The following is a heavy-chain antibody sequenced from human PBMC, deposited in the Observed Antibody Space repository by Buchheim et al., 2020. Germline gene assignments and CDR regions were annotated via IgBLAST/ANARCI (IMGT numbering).Heavy chain of an antibody. Sequence: EVQLVESGGGLVQPGGSLRLSCAASGFTFSSYWMSWVRQAPGKGLEWVANIKQDGSEKYYVNSVKGRFTISRDNAKNSLYLQMNSLRAEDTAVYYCARDQRDSNYLSYGMDVWGQGTT. CDR2: IKQDGSEK. D-gene: IGHD4-11*01. CDR1: GFTFSSYW. CDR3: ARDQRDSNYLSYGMDV. V-gene: IGHV3-7*01. J-gene: IGHJ6*02.